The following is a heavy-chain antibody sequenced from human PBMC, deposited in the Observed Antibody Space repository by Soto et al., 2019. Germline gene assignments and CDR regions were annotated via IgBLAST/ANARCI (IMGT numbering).Heavy chain of an antibody. CDR1: GFTFSSYA. CDR3: ARDYSSSWYLFLFDY. D-gene: IGHD6-13*01. J-gene: IGHJ4*02. CDR2: ISYDGSNK. V-gene: IGHV3-30-3*01. Sequence: GGSLRLSCAASGFTFSSYAMHWVRQAPGKGLEWVAVISYDGSNKYYADSVKGRFTISRDNSKNTLYLQMNSLRAEDTAVYYCARDYSSSWYLFLFDYWGQGT.